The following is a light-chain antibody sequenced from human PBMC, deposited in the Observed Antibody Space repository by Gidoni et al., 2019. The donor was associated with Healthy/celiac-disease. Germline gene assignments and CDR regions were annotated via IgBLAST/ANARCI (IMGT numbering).Light chain of an antibody. CDR3: QKYDNRPLT. J-gene: IGKJ4*01. Sequence: DIQMTQSPSSLSASVGDRVTITCQASQDISNYLNWYQQQPGKAPKLLIYEASNLETGVPSRFSGSGSGTDFTFTISSLQHEDIAIYYCQKYDNRPLTFGGGTKVEIK. CDR2: EAS. CDR1: QDISNY. V-gene: IGKV1-33*01.